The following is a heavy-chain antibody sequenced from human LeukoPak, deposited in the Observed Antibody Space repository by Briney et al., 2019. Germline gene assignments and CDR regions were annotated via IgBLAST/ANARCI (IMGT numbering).Heavy chain of an antibody. CDR1: GYSISSGYY. CDR2: IYHSGST. D-gene: IGHD6-19*01. J-gene: IGHJ5*02. CDR3: ARESTSSGWLGWFDP. Sequence: PSETLSLTCTVSGYSISSGYYWGWIRQPPGKGLEWIGSIYHSGSTYYNPSLKSRVTISVDTSKNQFSLKLSSVTAADTAVYYCARESTSSGWLGWFDPWGQGTLVTVSS. V-gene: IGHV4-38-2*02.